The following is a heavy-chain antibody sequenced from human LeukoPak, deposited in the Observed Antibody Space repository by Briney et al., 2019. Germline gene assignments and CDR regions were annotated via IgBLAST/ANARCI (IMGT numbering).Heavy chain of an antibody. CDR2: IIPIFGTA. CDR1: GGTFSSYA. V-gene: IGHV1-69*05. D-gene: IGHD3-10*01. J-gene: IGHJ4*02. Sequence: ASVKVSCKASGGTFSSYAMSWVRQAPGQGLEWMGGIIPIFGTANYAQRFQGRVTITTDESTSTAYMELSSLRSEDTAVYYCARSTSDYYGSSLRFDYWGQGTLVTVSS. CDR3: ARSTSDYYGSSLRFDY.